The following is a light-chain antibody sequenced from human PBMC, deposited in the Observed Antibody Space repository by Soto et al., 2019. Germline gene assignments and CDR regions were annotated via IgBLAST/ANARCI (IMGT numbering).Light chain of an antibody. CDR3: HQYRNWPPET. Sequence: ETVMTQSPATLSVSPGERATLSCRASQSVSSNLAWYQQKPGQAPRLLIYGASTRATGIPARFSGSGSGTEFTLTISSLQSEDFAVYYCHQYRNWPPETFGGWTKVEIK. V-gene: IGKV3-15*01. J-gene: IGKJ4*01. CDR1: QSVSSN. CDR2: GAS.